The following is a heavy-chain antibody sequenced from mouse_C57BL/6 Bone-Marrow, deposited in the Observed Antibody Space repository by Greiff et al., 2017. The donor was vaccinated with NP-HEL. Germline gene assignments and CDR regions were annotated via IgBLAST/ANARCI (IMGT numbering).Heavy chain of an antibody. V-gene: IGHV6-6*01. CDR3: TRGEAYSGAMDY. CDR2: IRNKANNHAT. CDR1: GFTFSDAW. Sequence: EVQVVESGGGLVQPGGSMKLSCAASGFTFSDAWMDWVRQSPEKGLEWVAEIRNKANNHATYYAESVKGRFTISRDDSKSSVYLQMNSLRAEDTGIYYCTRGEAYSGAMDYWGQGTSVTVSS. D-gene: IGHD2-10*01. J-gene: IGHJ4*01.